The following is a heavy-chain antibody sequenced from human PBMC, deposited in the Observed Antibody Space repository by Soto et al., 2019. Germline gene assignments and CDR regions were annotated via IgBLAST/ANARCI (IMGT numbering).Heavy chain of an antibody. CDR1: GFTFSSYG. CDR3: AKDRSYGDGAFDI. Sequence: HPGGSLRLSCAASGFTFSSYGMHWVRQAPGKGLEWVAVISYDGSNKYYADSVKGRFTISRDNSKNTLYLQMNSLRAEDTAVYYCAKDRSYGDGAFDIWGQGTMVTVSS. CDR2: ISYDGSNK. V-gene: IGHV3-30*18. J-gene: IGHJ3*02. D-gene: IGHD5-18*01.